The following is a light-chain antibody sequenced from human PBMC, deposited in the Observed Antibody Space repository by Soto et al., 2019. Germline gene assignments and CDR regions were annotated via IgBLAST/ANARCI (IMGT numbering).Light chain of an antibody. CDR1: QSIANS. J-gene: IGKJ1*01. CDR3: QQYGSSPRT. CDR2: GAS. V-gene: IGKV3-20*01. Sequence: EIVLTQSPGTLSLCPGERASLSCRASQSIANSLAWYQQKPGQAPRLLIFGASNRATGIPDRFSGSGSGTDFTLTISRLEPEDFAVYHCQQYGSSPRTFGQGTKVDIK.